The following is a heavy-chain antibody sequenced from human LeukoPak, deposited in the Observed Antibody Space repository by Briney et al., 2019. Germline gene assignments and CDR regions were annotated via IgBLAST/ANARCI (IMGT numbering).Heavy chain of an antibody. V-gene: IGHV3-21*01. CDR2: ITSSGSYI. Sequence: GGSLRLSCAASGFTFSSYGMNCARQAPGKGLEWVSSITSSGSYIYYADSVKGRFTISRDNAKNSLYLQMNSLRAEDTAVYYCARDISSGYPTYWGQGTLVTVSS. CDR3: ARDISSGYPTY. CDR1: GFTFSSYG. D-gene: IGHD5-12*01. J-gene: IGHJ4*02.